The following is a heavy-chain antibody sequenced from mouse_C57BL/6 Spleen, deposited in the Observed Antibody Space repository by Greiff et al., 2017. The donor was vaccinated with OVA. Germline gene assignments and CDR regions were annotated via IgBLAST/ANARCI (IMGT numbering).Heavy chain of an antibody. V-gene: IGHV1-81*01. D-gene: IGHD3-1*01. Sequence: QVQLQQSGAELARPGASVKLSCKASGYTFTSYGISWVKQRTGQGLEWIGEIYPRSGTTYYNEKFKGKATLTAAKSSSTAYLELRILTSEDAAVYFCAREWAARGFAYWGQGTLVTVSA. CDR2: IYPRSGTT. CDR1: GYTFTSYG. J-gene: IGHJ3*01. CDR3: AREWAARGFAY.